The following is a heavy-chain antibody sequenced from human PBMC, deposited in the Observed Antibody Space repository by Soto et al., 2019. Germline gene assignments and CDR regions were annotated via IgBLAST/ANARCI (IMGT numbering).Heavy chain of an antibody. CDR3: ATYGSGSYKPTTFDY. V-gene: IGHV4-31*03. Sequence: QVQLQESGPGLVKPSQTLSLTCTVSGGSISSGGYYWSWIRQHPGKGLGWIGYIYYSGSTYYNPSRKSRVTISVDPSKNQFSLKLSSVTAADTAVYYCATYGSGSYKPTTFDYWGQGTLVTVSS. CDR2: IYYSGST. J-gene: IGHJ4*02. CDR1: GGSISSGGYY. D-gene: IGHD3-10*01.